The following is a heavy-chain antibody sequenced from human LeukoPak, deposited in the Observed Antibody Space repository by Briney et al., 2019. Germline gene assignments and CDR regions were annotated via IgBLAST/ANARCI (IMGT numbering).Heavy chain of an antibody. J-gene: IGHJ3*02. Sequence: PSETLSLTCTVSRTSVSSYYWSWIRQPAGRGLEWIGRIYTRGSTNYNPSLQSRVSMSVDSSKSQFSLRLTSVTAADTAIYYCARGRYCSATTCSGGDAFDIWGQGTVVTVSS. V-gene: IGHV4-4*07. CDR3: ARGRYCSATTCSGGDAFDI. D-gene: IGHD2-8*02. CDR2: IYTRGST. CDR1: RTSVSSYY.